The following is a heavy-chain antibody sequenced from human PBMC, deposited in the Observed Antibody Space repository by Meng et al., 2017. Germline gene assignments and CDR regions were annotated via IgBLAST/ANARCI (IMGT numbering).Heavy chain of an antibody. CDR2: FDPEDGET. J-gene: IGHJ3*02. CDR3: ATDPNFMVRGVNDAFDI. Sequence: ASVKVSCKVSGYTLTELSMHWVRQAPGKGLEWMGGFDPEDGETIYAQQFQGRVTMTEDTSTNTAYMELSSLRSEDTAVYYCATDPNFMVRGVNDAFDIWGQGPM. D-gene: IGHD3-10*01. CDR1: GYTLTELS. V-gene: IGHV1-24*01.